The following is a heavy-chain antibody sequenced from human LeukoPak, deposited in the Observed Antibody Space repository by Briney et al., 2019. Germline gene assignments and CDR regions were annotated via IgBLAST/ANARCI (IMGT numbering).Heavy chain of an antibody. CDR1: GFSFNSYW. CDR3: AREGKNWGHFDY. Sequence: GGSLRLSCAASGFSFNSYWITWVRQAPGKGLEWVAKIKQDGSEKYYVDSVKGRFTISRDNAKNPLCLQMSSLRAEDTAVYYCAREGKNWGHFDYWGQGTLVTVSS. CDR2: IKQDGSEK. J-gene: IGHJ4*02. D-gene: IGHD7-27*01. V-gene: IGHV3-7*01.